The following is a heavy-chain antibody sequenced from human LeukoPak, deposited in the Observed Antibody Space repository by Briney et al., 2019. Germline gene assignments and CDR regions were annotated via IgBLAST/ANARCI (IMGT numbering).Heavy chain of an antibody. Sequence: GASVKVSCKASGYTFIAYYMHWVRQAPGQGLEWMGCINPNSGGTNYAQKFQGRVTMTRDTSISTAYMEVSRLRSDDTAVYYCATAAGTTDYFDYWGQGTLVTVSS. V-gene: IGHV1-2*02. CDR2: INPNSGGT. CDR3: ATAAGTTDYFDY. D-gene: IGHD1-14*01. CDR1: GYTFIAYY. J-gene: IGHJ4*02.